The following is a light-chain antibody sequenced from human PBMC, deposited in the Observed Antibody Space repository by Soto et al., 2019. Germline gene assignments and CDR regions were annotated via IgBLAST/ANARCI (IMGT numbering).Light chain of an antibody. Sequence: QSALTQPASVSGPPGQSITISCTGTSSDVGAYNYVPWYHHHPGKAPRLVIYDVTNRPSGISDRFSGSKSGNTASLTISGLLAEDEADYYCTSYTSTSTYVFGTGTQLTVL. CDR3: TSYTSTSTYV. CDR2: DVT. J-gene: IGLJ1*01. CDR1: SSDVGAYNY. V-gene: IGLV2-14*01.